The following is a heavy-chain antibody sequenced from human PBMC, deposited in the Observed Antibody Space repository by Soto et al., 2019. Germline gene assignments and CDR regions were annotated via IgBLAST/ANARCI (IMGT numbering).Heavy chain of an antibody. CDR3: ARESEDLTSNFDY. V-gene: IGHV3-21*06. CDR1: GFSFSNYN. CDR2: ISSTTNYI. Sequence: SCVASGFSFSNYNMNWVRQAPGKGLEWVSSISSTTNYIYYGDSMKCRFTISRDNAKNSLYLEMNSLRAEDTAVYYCARESEDLTSNFDYWGQGTLVTVSS. J-gene: IGHJ4*02.